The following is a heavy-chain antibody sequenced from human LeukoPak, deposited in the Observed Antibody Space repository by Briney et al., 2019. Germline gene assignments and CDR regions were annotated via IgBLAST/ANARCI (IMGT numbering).Heavy chain of an antibody. D-gene: IGHD6-6*01. CDR2: IYYSGST. Sequence: PSETLSLTCTVSGGSISSSSYYWGWIRQPPGKGLEWIGSIYYSGSTYYNPSLKSRVTISVDTSKNQFSLKLSSVTAADTAVYYCARHVGVAARPRGFDYWGQGTLVTVSS. J-gene: IGHJ4*02. V-gene: IGHV4-39*01. CDR1: GGSISSSSYY. CDR3: ARHVGVAARPRGFDY.